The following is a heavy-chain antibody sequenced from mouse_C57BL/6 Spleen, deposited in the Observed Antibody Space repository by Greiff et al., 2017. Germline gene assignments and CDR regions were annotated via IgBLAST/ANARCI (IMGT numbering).Heavy chain of an antibody. V-gene: IGHV1-69*01. CDR3: ARRVRDYFDY. Sequence: QVQLQQPGAELVMPGASVKLSCKASGYTFTSYWMHWVKQRPGQGLEWIGEIDPSDSYTNYNQKFKGKSTLTVDKSSSTAYMQLSSLTSEDSAVYYGARRVRDYFDYWGQGTTLTVSS. D-gene: IGHD2-2*01. CDR1: GYTFTSYW. J-gene: IGHJ2*01. CDR2: IDPSDSYT.